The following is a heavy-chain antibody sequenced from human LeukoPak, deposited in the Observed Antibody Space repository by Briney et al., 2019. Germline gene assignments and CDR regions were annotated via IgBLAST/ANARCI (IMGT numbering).Heavy chain of an antibody. CDR1: GYTFTGYY. CDR2: INPNSGGT. CDR3: ARSSSSWSAYDY. Sequence: GASVKVSCKASGYTFTGYYMHWVRQAPGQGLERMGWINPNSGGTNYAQKFQGRVTMTRDTSISTAYMELSRLRSDDTAVYYCARSSSSWSAYDYWGQGTLVTVSS. J-gene: IGHJ4*02. V-gene: IGHV1-2*02. D-gene: IGHD6-13*01.